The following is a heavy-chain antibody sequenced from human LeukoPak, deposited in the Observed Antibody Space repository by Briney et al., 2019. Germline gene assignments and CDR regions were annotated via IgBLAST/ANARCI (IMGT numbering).Heavy chain of an antibody. J-gene: IGHJ3*02. D-gene: IGHD2-21*02. CDR3: ARDVTPVVVTAIGDAFDI. CDR2: MNPSGGST. V-gene: IGHV1-46*01. Sequence: ASVKVSCKASGYTFTSYYMHWVRQAPGQGLEWMGIMNPSGGSTSYAQKFQGRVTMTRDTSTSTVYMELSSLRSEDTAVYYCARDVTPVVVTAIGDAFDIWGQGTMVTVSS. CDR1: GYTFTSYY.